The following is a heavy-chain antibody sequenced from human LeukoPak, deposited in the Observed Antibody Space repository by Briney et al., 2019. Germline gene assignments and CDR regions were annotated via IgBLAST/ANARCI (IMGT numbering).Heavy chain of an antibody. CDR3: ASDPDLWGSGTHGDY. V-gene: IGHV1-69*13. CDR2: IIPIFGTA. CDR1: GGTFSSYA. D-gene: IGHD3-10*01. Sequence: SVKVSCKASGGTFSSYAISWVRQAPGQGLEWMGGIIPIFGTANYAQKFQGRVTITADESTSTAYMELSSLRSEDTAVYYCASDPDLWGSGTHGDYWGQGTLVTVSS. J-gene: IGHJ4*02.